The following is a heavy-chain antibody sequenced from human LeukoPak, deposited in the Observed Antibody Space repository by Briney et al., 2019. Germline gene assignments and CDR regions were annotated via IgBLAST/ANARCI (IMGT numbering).Heavy chain of an antibody. V-gene: IGHV3-30-3*01. CDR1: GFTFSSYA. CDR2: ISYDGSNK. D-gene: IGHD6-13*01. CDR3: ARESDSSSWYVPNPIDY. J-gene: IGHJ4*02. Sequence: GGSLRLSCAASGFTFSSYAMHWVRQAPGKGLEWVAVISYDGSNKYYADSVKGRFTISRDNSKNTLYLQMNSLRAEDTAVYYCARESDSSSWYVPNPIDYWGQGTLVTVSS.